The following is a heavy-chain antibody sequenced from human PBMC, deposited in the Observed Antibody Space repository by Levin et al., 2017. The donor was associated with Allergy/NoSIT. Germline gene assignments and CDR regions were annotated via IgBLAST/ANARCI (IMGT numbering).Heavy chain of an antibody. CDR2: ITTSGTT. Sequence: NSGGSLRLSCAASGFTFSNYNMNWVRQAPGKGLEWLSYITTSGTTYYADSVKGRFTSSRDNAKNSLYLQMNSLRADDTAVYYCTRDPPGSHFDYWGQGTLVTVSS. J-gene: IGHJ4*02. CDR1: GFTFSNYN. D-gene: IGHD1-26*01. V-gene: IGHV3-69-1*01. CDR3: TRDPPGSHFDY.